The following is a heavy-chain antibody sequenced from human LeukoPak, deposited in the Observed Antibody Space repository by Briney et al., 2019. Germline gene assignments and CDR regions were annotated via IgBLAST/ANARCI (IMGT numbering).Heavy chain of an antibody. V-gene: IGHV3-23*01. CDR2: ISGSGGST. Sequence: GGSLRLSCAASGFTFSSYSMNWVRQAPGKGLEWVSAISGSGGSTYYADSVKGRFTISRDNSRNTLYLQMNSLRAEDTAVYYCAKDDGGSYYIYYYYKDVWGKGTTVTISS. CDR3: AKDDGGSYYIYYYYKDV. CDR1: GFTFSSYS. D-gene: IGHD1-26*01. J-gene: IGHJ6*03.